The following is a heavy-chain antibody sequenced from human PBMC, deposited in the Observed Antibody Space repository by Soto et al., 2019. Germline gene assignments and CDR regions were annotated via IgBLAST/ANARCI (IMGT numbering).Heavy chain of an antibody. Sequence: PGGSLRLSCAASGFTVSSNYMSWVRQAPGKGLEWVSVIYSGGSTYYADSVKGRFTISRDNSKNTLFLQMNSLRAEDTAVYYCVRGFSYSNYVLVYWGQGTLVTVS. J-gene: IGHJ4*02. CDR1: GFTVSSNY. CDR3: VRGFSYSNYVLVY. D-gene: IGHD4-4*01. CDR2: IYSGGST. V-gene: IGHV3-53*01.